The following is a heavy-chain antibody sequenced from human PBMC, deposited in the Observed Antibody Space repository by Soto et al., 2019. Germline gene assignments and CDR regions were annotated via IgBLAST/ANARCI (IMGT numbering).Heavy chain of an antibody. CDR2: IIPIFGTA. Sequence: QVQLVQSGAEVKKPGSSVKVSCKASGGTFSSYAISWVRQAPGQVLEWMGGIIPIFGTANYAQKFQGRVTITADESTSTAYMELSSLRSEDTAVYYCTRYSSSWTTHFDYWGQGTLVTVSS. D-gene: IGHD6-13*01. CDR3: TRYSSSWTTHFDY. CDR1: GGTFSSYA. J-gene: IGHJ4*02. V-gene: IGHV1-69*01.